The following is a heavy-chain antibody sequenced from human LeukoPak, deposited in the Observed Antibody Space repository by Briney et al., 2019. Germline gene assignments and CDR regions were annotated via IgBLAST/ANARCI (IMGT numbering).Heavy chain of an antibody. V-gene: IGHV3-53*05. CDR3: AKLVVTAEGSFDY. CDR2: IYSGGST. J-gene: IGHJ4*02. D-gene: IGHD4-23*01. CDR1: GFTFSSNY. Sequence: GGSLRLSCAASGFTFSSNYMSWVRQAPGKGLEWVSVIYSGGSTYYADSVKGRFTISRDNSKNTLYLQMNSLRAEDTAVYYCAKLVVTAEGSFDYWGQGTLVTVSS.